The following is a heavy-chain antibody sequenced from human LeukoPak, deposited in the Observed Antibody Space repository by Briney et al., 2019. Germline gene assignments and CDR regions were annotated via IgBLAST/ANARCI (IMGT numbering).Heavy chain of an antibody. V-gene: IGHV3-30*02. J-gene: IGHJ4*02. CDR1: GFTFSSYG. CDR2: IRYDGSNK. Sequence: GGSLRLSCAASGFTFSSYGMHWVRQAPGMGLEWVAFIRYDGSNKYYADSVKGRFTISRDNSKNTLYLQMNSLRAEDTAVYYCAKDPHWRYGSGSYGAFDYWGQGTLVTVSS. D-gene: IGHD3-10*01. CDR3: AKDPHWRYGSGSYGAFDY.